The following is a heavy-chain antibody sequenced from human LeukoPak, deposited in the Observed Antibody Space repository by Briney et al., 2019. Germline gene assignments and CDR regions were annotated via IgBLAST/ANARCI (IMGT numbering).Heavy chain of an antibody. Sequence: SETLSLTCTVSGGSISSGGYFWSWIRQHPGKGLEWIGYIYYSGSTYYSPSLKSRVTISVDTSKNQFSLKLSSVTAADTAVYYCARGRRVRYFDYWGQGTLVTVSS. CDR1: GGSISSGGYF. J-gene: IGHJ4*02. D-gene: IGHD3-10*01. V-gene: IGHV4-31*03. CDR3: ARGRRVRYFDY. CDR2: IYYSGST.